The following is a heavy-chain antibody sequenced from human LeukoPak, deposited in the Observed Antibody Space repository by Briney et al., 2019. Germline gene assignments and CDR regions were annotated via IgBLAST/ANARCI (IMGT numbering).Heavy chain of an antibody. CDR3: ARDSRFLEWLYYYYMDV. Sequence: GGSLRLSCAASGFTFSSYAMSWVRQAPGKGLEWVSYISSSSSTIYYADSVKGRFTISRDNAKNSLYLQMNSLRAEDTAVYYCARDSRFLEWLYYYYMDVWGKGTTVTVSS. V-gene: IGHV3-48*04. D-gene: IGHD3-3*01. J-gene: IGHJ6*03. CDR1: GFTFSSYA. CDR2: ISSSSSTI.